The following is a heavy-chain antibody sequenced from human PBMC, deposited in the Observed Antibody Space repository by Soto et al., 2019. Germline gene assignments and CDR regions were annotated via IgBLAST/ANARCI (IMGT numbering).Heavy chain of an antibody. J-gene: IGHJ4*02. CDR1: GGSISCGAYY. V-gene: IGHV4-39*01. CDR3: ATHRWGSGSYVAIIDY. D-gene: IGHD3-10*01. CDR2: IYYSGST. Sequence: PSETLSLTCSVSGGSISCGAYYWGWIRQPPGKGLEWIGSIYYSGSTYYNPSLKSRVTISVDTSKNQFSLNLSSVTAADTAVYYCATHRWGSGSYVAIIDYWGQGTLVTVSS.